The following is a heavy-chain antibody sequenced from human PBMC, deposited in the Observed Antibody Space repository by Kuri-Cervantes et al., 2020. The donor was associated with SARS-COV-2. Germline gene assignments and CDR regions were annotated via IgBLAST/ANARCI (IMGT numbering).Heavy chain of an antibody. CDR2: ISSSGSTI. D-gene: IGHD2-21*01. CDR3: AREGPYCGGDCCLDY. V-gene: IGHV3-11*04. CDR1: GFTFGDYA. J-gene: IGHJ4*02. Sequence: GGSLRLSCTASGFTFGDYAMSWVRQAPGKGLEWVSYISSSGSTIYYADSVKGRFTISRDNAKNSLYLQMNSLRAEDTAVYYCAREGPYCGGDCCLDYWGQGTLVTVSS.